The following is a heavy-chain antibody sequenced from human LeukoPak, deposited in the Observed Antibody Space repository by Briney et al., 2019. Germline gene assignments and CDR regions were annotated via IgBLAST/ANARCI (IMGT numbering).Heavy chain of an antibody. CDR2: IYHSGST. Sequence: SETLSLTCTVSGGSISGHYWSWIRRSPGKGLEWIGYIYHSGSTYYNPSLKSRVTISVDRSKNQFSLKLSSVTAADTAVYYCARGAFGVVPFDYWGQGTLVTVSS. CDR3: ARGAFGVVPFDY. J-gene: IGHJ4*02. V-gene: IGHV4-59*11. D-gene: IGHD3-3*01. CDR1: GGSISGHY.